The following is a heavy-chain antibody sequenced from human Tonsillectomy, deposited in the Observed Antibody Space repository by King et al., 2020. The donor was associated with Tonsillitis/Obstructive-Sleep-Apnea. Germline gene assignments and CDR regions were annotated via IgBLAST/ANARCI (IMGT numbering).Heavy chain of an antibody. CDR3: VKDGVSXISHXAFDX. CDR2: INVDGITT. D-gene: IGHD3-3*02. Sequence: QLVESGGGVIQPGGSLRXSCAAXGFTFDDYAMHWVRQAPGKGLEWVSLINVDGITTYYADSVXGRFTIXRDDSKNSLYLQMNSLRTEDTALYYCVKDGVSXISHXAFDXWGQXXXVTVSS. J-gene: IGHJ3*02. CDR1: GFTFDDYA. V-gene: IGHV3-43*02.